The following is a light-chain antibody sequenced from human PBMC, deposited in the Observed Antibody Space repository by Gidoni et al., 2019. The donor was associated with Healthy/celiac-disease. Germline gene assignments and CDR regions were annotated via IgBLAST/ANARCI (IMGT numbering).Light chain of an antibody. CDR1: QRISNY. CDR3: QQYNSAQRT. CDR2: AAS. Sequence: DIQMTHSPSTLSASVGDRVTLPCRASQRISNYLAWYQQKPGKVPKLLIYAASTLQSGVPSRFSGSGSGTDFTLIISSLQPEDVATYYCQQYNSAQRTFGGGTKVEIK. V-gene: IGKV1-27*01. J-gene: IGKJ4*01.